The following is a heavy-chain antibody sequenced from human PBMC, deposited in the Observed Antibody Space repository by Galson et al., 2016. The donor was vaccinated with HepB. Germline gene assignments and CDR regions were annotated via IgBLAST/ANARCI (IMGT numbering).Heavy chain of an antibody. J-gene: IGHJ1*01. CDR3: ARQGAPTTREYFQH. Sequence: SLRLSCAASGFFFSSYSMNWVRQAPWKGLEWVSSISSSSGYIHYADSVKGRFTISRDNAKISRYLQMHSLRVEDTAVYYCARQGAPTTREYFQHWGQGTLVTVSS. CDR1: GFFFSSYS. CDR2: ISSSSGYI. D-gene: IGHD2-2*01. V-gene: IGHV3-21*01.